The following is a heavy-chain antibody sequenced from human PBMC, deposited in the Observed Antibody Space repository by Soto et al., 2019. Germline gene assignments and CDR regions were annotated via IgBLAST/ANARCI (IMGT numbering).Heavy chain of an antibody. Sequence: QVHLLLQSGAEVKKPGSSVKVSCKASGGTPSNSAISWVRQAPGQGLEWMGGIIPVVGLVKYAQNFQGRVTTAADEPTNTAYMELSGLRPEDTAVYYCAGGRIVVVGSRAYYGMDVWGQGTTVTVSS. CDR2: IIPVVGLV. CDR1: GGTPSNSA. J-gene: IGHJ6*02. D-gene: IGHD3-22*01. CDR3: AGGRIVVVGSRAYYGMDV. V-gene: IGHV1-69*01.